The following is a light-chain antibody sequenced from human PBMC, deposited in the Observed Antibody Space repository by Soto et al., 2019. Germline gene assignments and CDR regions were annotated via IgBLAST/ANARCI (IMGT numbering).Light chain of an antibody. CDR3: ISYTVSRSYV. V-gene: IGLV2-14*01. J-gene: IGLJ1*01. Sequence: QSVLTQPASVSGSPGQSITISCSGTSSDIGTYDHVAWFQQLPGKTPKLMIYSVSNRPSGVSYRFSGSKSGNTASLTISGLQAEDEADYYCISYTVSRSYVFGTGTKV. CDR1: SSDIGTYDH. CDR2: SVS.